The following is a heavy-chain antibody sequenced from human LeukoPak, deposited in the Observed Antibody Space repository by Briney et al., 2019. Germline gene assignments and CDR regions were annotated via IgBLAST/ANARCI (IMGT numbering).Heavy chain of an antibody. Sequence: GGSLRLSCAASGFTFDDYAMHWVRQAPGKGLEWVSGISWNSGSIGYADSVKGRFTISRDNAKNSLYLQMNSLRAEDTALYYCAKSHGGVRGVHFDYWGQGTLVAVSS. CDR2: ISWNSGSI. V-gene: IGHV3-9*01. CDR1: GFTFDDYA. J-gene: IGHJ4*02. D-gene: IGHD3-10*01. CDR3: AKSHGGVRGVHFDY.